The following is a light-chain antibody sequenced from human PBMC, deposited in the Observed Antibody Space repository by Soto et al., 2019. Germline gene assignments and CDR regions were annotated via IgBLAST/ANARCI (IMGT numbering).Light chain of an antibody. V-gene: IGKV1-5*03. CDR3: QQYNSHSPT. J-gene: IGKJ1*01. Sequence: DIQMTQSPSTLSASVGDRVTITCRASQSISVWLAWYQQKAGKAPNLLIYKASRLESGVPSRFRGSGSETKFTLTISGLQPGDSATYNCQQYNSHSPTFGQGTKVDIK. CDR2: KAS. CDR1: QSISVW.